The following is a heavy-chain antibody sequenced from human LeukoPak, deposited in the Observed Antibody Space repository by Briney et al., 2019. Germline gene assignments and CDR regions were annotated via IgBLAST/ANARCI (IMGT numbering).Heavy chain of an antibody. CDR3: AREVKTLGYCSGGSCYYYYMDV. Sequence: ASVKVSCKASGYTFTSYGISWVRQAPGQGLEWMGWISAYNGNTNYAQKLQGRVTMTTDTSTSTAYMELRSLRSDDTAVYYCAREVKTLGYCSGGSCYYYYMDVWGKGTTVTVSS. J-gene: IGHJ6*03. CDR1: GYTFTSYG. CDR2: ISAYNGNT. D-gene: IGHD2-15*01. V-gene: IGHV1-18*01.